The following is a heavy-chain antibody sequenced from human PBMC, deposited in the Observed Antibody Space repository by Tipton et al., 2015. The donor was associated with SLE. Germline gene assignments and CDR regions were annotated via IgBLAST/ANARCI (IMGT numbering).Heavy chain of an antibody. CDR1: GGSISVPGYY. CDR2: IYYTGYT. Sequence: TLSLTCTVSGGSISVPGYYWGWIRQPPGKGLEWIAIIYYTGYTYYNPSLKSRVTISVDTSKNQFSLRLTSVTAADTAVYYCARHPHYDYIWGSYRYNAFDIWGQGTMVTVSS. V-gene: IGHV4-39*01. CDR3: ARHPHYDYIWGSYRYNAFDI. D-gene: IGHD3-16*02. J-gene: IGHJ3*02.